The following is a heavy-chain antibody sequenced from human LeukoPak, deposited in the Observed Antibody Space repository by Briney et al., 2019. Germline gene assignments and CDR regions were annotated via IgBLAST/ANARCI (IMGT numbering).Heavy chain of an antibody. CDR1: GGSISSSNW. D-gene: IGHD3-10*01. CDR3: ARVGAMVRGVIFWEFDY. V-gene: IGHV4-4*02. Sequence: SGTLSLTCAVSGGSISSSNWWSWVRPPPGKGLEWIGEIYHSGSTNYKPSLKSRVTISVDKSKNQFSLKLSSVTAADTAVYYCARVGAMVRGVIFWEFDYWGQGTLVTVSS. J-gene: IGHJ4*02. CDR2: IYHSGST.